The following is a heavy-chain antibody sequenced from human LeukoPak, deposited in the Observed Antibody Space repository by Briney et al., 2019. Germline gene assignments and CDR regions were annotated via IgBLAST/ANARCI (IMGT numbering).Heavy chain of an antibody. V-gene: IGHV4-59*01. CDR1: GGSISSYY. CDR3: ARLSSRWPNYYYYYMDV. CDR2: IYYSGST. J-gene: IGHJ6*03. Sequence: PSETLSLTCTVSGGSISSYYWSWLRQPPGKGLEWIGYIYYSGSTNYNPSLKSRVTISVDTSKNQFSLTLCSVTAADTAVYYCARLSSRWPNYYYYYMDVWGKGTTVTVSS. D-gene: IGHD6-13*01.